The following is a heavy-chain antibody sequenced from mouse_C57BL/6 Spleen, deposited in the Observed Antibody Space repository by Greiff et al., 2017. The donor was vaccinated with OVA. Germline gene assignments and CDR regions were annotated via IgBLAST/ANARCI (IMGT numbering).Heavy chain of an antibody. V-gene: IGHV1-52*01. CDR2: IDPSDSET. CDR3: ARSGSYAHFDY. CDR1: GYTFTSYW. D-gene: IGHD1-1*02. J-gene: IGHJ2*01. Sequence: QVQLQQPGAELVRPGSSVKLSCKASGYTFTSYWMHWVKQRPIQGLEWIGNIDPSDSETHYNQKFKDKATLTVDKSSSTAYMQLSSLTSEDSAVYYCARSGSYAHFDYWGQGTTLTVSS.